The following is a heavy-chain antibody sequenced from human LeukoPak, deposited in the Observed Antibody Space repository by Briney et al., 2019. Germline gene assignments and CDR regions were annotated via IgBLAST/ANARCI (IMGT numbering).Heavy chain of an antibody. D-gene: IGHD4-17*01. CDR2: INHTRST. CDR1: GGSFSGYY. J-gene: IGHJ4*02. Sequence: KPSETLSLTCAVYGGSFSGYYWSWIRQPPGKGLEWIGEINHTRSTHYNPSLKSRATISVDTSKNQFSLKLSSVTAADTAVYYCAKRNYGDVDYWGQGTLVTASS. V-gene: IGHV4-34*01. CDR3: AKRNYGDVDY.